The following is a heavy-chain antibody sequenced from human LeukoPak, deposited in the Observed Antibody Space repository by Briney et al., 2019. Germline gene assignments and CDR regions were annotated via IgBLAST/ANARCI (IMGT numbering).Heavy chain of an antibody. CDR1: GFIFSSYE. D-gene: IGHD3-10*02. J-gene: IGHJ6*04. CDR2: ISSSGSTI. Sequence: PGESLRLSCAASGFIFSSYEMNWVRQAPGKGLEWVSYISSSGSTIYYTDSVKGRFTISRDNAKNSLYLQMNSLRAEDTAVYYCAELGITMIGGVWGKGTTVTISS. V-gene: IGHV3-48*03. CDR3: AELGITMIGGV.